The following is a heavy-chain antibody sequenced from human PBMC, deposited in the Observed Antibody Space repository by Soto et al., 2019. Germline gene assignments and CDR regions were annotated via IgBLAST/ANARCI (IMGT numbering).Heavy chain of an antibody. J-gene: IGHJ3*02. Sequence: EVQLVESGGGLVQPGGSLRLSCAASGFTFSSYWMSWVRQAPGKGLEWVANIKQDGSEKYYVDSVKGRFTISRDNAKNSLYLQMNGLRAEDTAVYYCARSIDGSRGYDAFDIWGQGTMVTVSS. CDR3: ARSIDGSRGYDAFDI. CDR2: IKQDGSEK. V-gene: IGHV3-7*01. CDR1: GFTFSSYW. D-gene: IGHD2-15*01.